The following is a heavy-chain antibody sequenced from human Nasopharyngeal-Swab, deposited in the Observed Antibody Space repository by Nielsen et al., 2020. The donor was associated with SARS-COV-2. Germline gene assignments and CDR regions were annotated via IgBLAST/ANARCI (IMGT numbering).Heavy chain of an antibody. CDR1: GGSISSYY. D-gene: IGHD3-3*01. V-gene: IGHV4-59*01. CDR2: IYYSGST. Sequence: SETLSLTCTVSGGSISSYYWSWIRQPPGKGLEWIGYIYYSGSTNYNPSLKSRVTISVDTSKNQFSLKLSSVTAADTAVYYCARAGLAIFGVVSNFDYWGQGTLVTVSS. CDR3: ARAGLAIFGVVSNFDY. J-gene: IGHJ4*02.